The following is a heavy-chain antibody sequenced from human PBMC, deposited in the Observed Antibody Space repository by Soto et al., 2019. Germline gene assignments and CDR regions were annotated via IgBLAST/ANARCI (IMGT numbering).Heavy chain of an antibody. V-gene: IGHV3-33*01. J-gene: IGHJ3*02. CDR3: ARPRVTFAGVIVLQGGAAFDS. Sequence: GAALTLSCQGSELTFPSYAMKWVRHDLDEGLVGVAVIWYDGSNKYYADSVKGRCTICRDNSKNTLFLKMNSLRAEDKAVYYCARPRVTFAGVIVLQGGAAFDSRGQGTMVTVSS. CDR1: ELTFPSYA. D-gene: IGHD3-16*02. CDR2: IWYDGSNK.